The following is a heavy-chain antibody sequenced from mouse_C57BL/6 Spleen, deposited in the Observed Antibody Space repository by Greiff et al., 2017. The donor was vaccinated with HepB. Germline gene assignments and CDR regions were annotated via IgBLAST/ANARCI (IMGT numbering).Heavy chain of an antibody. Sequence: VQLQQPGTELVKPGASVKLSCKASGYTFTSYWMHWVKQRPGQGLEWIGNINPSNGGTNYNEKFKSKATLTVDKSSSTAYMQLSSLTSEDSAVYYCARSPITTVVATPFAYWGQGTLVTVSA. J-gene: IGHJ3*01. D-gene: IGHD1-1*01. V-gene: IGHV1-53*01. CDR2: INPSNGGT. CDR1: GYTFTSYW. CDR3: ARSPITTVVATPFAY.